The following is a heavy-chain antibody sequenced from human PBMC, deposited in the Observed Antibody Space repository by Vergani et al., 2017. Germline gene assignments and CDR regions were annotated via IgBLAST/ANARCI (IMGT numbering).Heavy chain of an antibody. J-gene: IGHJ5*02. D-gene: IGHD2-21*01. CDR2: IKQDGSEK. CDR1: GFTFSSYW. V-gene: IGHV3-7*03. Sequence: EVQLVESGGGLVQPGGSLRLSCAASGFTFSSYWMSWVRQAPGKGLEWVANIKQDGSEKYYVDSVKGRFTISRDNAKNSLYLQMNSLRAEDTAVYYCAKDQYGGSRSFPELGFDPWGQGTLVTVSS. CDR3: AKDQYGGSRSFPELGFDP.